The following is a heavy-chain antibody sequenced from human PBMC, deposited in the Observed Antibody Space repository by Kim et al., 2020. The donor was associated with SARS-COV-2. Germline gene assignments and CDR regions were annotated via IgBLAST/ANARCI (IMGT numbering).Heavy chain of an antibody. D-gene: IGHD3-22*01. Sequence: SETLSLTCTVSGGSISSSFKYWGWIRQPPGKGLEWIGSVYHSGSTYDSPSLKSRVTVSVDTSKNEFYLKVTSVTAADTAVYFCARLPHDSSGYVDSWGPGILVTVSS. CDR3: ARLPHDSSGYVDS. CDR1: GGSISSSFKY. V-gene: IGHV4-39*01. CDR2: VYHSGST. J-gene: IGHJ4*02.